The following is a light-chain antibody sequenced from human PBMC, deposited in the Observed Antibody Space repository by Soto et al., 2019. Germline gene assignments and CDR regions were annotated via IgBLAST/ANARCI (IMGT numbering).Light chain of an antibody. Sequence: QSALTQPRSVSGSPGQSGTISCTGTSSDVGGYNYVSWYQQHPGKAPKLMIYDVSKRPSGVPDRFSGSTSGNTASLTISGLQAEDEADYYCCSYAGSYTLVFGTGTKVTVL. CDR2: DVS. V-gene: IGLV2-11*01. J-gene: IGLJ1*01. CDR3: CSYAGSYTLV. CDR1: SSDVGGYNY.